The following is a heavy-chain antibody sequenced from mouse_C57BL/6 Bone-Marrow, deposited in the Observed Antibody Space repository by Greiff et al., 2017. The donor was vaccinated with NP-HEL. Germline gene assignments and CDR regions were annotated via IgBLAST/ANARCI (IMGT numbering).Heavy chain of an antibody. D-gene: IGHD1-1*01. J-gene: IGHJ1*03. V-gene: IGHV1-82*01. Sequence: VQLQQSGPELVKPGASVKISCKASGYAFSSSWMNWVKQRPGKGLEWIGRIYPGDGDPTYNGKFKGKATLPADQSSSTAYMQLSSLTSEDSAVYFCARGIYYYGRGYFDVWGTGTTVTVSS. CDR1: GYAFSSSW. CDR3: ARGIYYYGRGYFDV. CDR2: IYPGDGDP.